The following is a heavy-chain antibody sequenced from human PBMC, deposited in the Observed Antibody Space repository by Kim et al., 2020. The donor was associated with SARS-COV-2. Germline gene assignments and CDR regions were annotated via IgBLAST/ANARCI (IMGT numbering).Heavy chain of an antibody. CDR3: AKVDCGFESSLDY. Sequence: GGSLRLSCAASGFTFSSYAMSWVRQAPGKGLEWVSGMSGSGGSTYYADSVKGRFTMSRDNSKNTLYLQMNSLRAEDTAVYYCAKVDCGFESSLDYWGQGTLVTVSS. J-gene: IGHJ4*02. CDR2: MSGSGGST. D-gene: IGHD2-21*01. V-gene: IGHV3-23*01. CDR1: GFTFSSYA.